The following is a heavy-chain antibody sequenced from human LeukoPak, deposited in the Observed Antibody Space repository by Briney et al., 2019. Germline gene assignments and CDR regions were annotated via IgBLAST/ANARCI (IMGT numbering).Heavy chain of an antibody. CDR3: AHGVLRYFDVRYFDY. CDR2: ITPIFGTA. CDR1: GGTFSSYA. Sequence: SVKVSCKASGGTFSSYAISWVRQAPGQGLEWMGGITPIFGTANYAQKFQGRVTITADESTSTAYMELSSLRSEDTAVYYCAHGVLRYFDVRYFDYWGQGTLVTVSS. J-gene: IGHJ4*02. D-gene: IGHD3-9*01. V-gene: IGHV1-69*13.